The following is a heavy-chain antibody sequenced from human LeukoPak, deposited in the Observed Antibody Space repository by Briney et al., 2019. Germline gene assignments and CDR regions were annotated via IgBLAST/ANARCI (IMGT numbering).Heavy chain of an antibody. D-gene: IGHD6-13*01. J-gene: IGHJ2*01. V-gene: IGHV3-30*18. CDR3: AKGYSSSWSKWYFDP. CDR2: ISYEGSNK. Sequence: GGSLRLSCAASGFTFSSYGMHWVRQPPGKGLEWVAVISYEGSNKYYADSVKGRFTISGDNSKNTLYLQMNSLRAEDTAVYYCAKGYSSSWSKWYFDPWGRGTLVTVSS. CDR1: GFTFSSYG.